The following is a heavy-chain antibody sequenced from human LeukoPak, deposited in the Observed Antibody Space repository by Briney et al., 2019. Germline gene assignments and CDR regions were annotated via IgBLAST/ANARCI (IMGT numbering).Heavy chain of an antibody. Sequence: GSLRLSCAASGFTFSSYAMHWVRQAPGKGLEWVAVISYDGSNKYYADSVKGRFTISRDNSKNTLYLQMNSLRAEDTAVYYCARGLRGFDYWGQGTLVTVSS. CDR3: ARGLRGFDY. CDR2: ISYDGSNK. CDR1: GFTFSSYA. D-gene: IGHD4-17*01. J-gene: IGHJ4*02. V-gene: IGHV3-30-3*01.